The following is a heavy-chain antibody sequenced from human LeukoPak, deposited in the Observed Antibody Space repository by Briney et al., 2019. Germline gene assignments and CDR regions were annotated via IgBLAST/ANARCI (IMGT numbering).Heavy chain of an antibody. J-gene: IGHJ4*02. D-gene: IGHD6-13*01. CDR2: ISSSGSTI. V-gene: IGHV3-11*01. CDR3: ARDPWVSRIAAAGFDY. CDR1: GFTFSDYY. Sequence: KAGGSLRLSCAASGFTFSDYYMSWIRQAPGKGLEWVSYISSSGSTIYYADSVKGRFTISRDNAKNSLYLQMNSLRAEDTAVYYCARDPWVSRIAAAGFDYWGQGTLVTVSS.